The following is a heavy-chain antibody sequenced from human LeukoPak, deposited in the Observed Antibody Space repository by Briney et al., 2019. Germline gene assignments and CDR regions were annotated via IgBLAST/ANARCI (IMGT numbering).Heavy chain of an antibody. CDR2: INHSGST. J-gene: IGHJ6*02. CDR1: GGSFSGYY. CDR3: ARHSRVTSWVMDV. V-gene: IGHV4-34*01. Sequence: PSETLSLTCAVYGGSFSGYYWSWIRQPPGKGLEWIGEINHSGSTNYNPSLKSRVTISVDTSKNQFSLKLSSVTAADTPVYYCARHSRVTSWVMDVWGQGTTVTVSS. D-gene: IGHD4-11*01.